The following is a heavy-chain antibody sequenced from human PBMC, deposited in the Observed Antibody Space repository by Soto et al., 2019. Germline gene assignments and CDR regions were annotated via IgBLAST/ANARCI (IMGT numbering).Heavy chain of an antibody. D-gene: IGHD2-15*01. Sequence: QVTLKESGPELVKPTETLTLTCTVSGFSLSNARMGVSWIRQPPGKALEWLAHIFSNDEKSYSTSLKSRLTISKDTSKSQVVLTMTNMDPVDTATYYCARIIEVVVAGPYDPWGQGTLVTVSS. CDR2: IFSNDEK. J-gene: IGHJ5*02. V-gene: IGHV2-26*01. CDR1: GFSLSNARMG. CDR3: ARIIEVVVAGPYDP.